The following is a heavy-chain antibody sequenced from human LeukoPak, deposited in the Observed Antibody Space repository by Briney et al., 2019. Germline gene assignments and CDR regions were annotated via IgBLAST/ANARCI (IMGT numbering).Heavy chain of an antibody. D-gene: IGHD4-17*01. CDR1: GGSISSSNW. CDR2: IYHSGST. Sequence: KPSGTLSLTCAVSGGSISSSNWWSWVRQPPGKGLEWIGEIYHSGSTNYNPSLKSRVTISVDTSKNQFSLKLSSVTAADTAVYYCARHVYHGDYFNDYWGQGTLVTVSS. J-gene: IGHJ4*02. V-gene: IGHV4-4*02. CDR3: ARHVYHGDYFNDY.